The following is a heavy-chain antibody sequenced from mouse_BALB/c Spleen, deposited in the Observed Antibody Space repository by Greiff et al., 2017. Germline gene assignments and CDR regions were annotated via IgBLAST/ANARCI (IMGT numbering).Heavy chain of an antibody. D-gene: IGHD2-1*01. Sequence: VQLQESGAELARPGASVKLSCKASGYTFTSYWMQWVKQRPGQGLEWIGAIYPGDGDTRYTQKFKGKATLTADKSSSTAYMQLSSLASEDSAVYYCASEGNLYAMDYWGQGTSVTVSS. J-gene: IGHJ4*01. CDR2: IYPGDGDT. CDR1: GYTFTSYW. V-gene: IGHV1-87*01. CDR3: ASEGNLYAMDY.